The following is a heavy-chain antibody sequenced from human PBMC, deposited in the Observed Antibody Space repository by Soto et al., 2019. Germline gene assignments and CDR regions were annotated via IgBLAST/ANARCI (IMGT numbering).Heavy chain of an antibody. CDR2: IYYSGST. Sequence: SETLSLTCTVSGGSISSGDYYWSWIRQPPGKGLEWIGYIYYSGSTYYNPSLKSRVTISVDTSKNQFSLKLSSVTAADTAVYYCARGAPPEGYYDFWSGYYPPYHFDYWGQGTLVTVSS. CDR3: ARGAPPEGYYDFWSGYYPPYHFDY. D-gene: IGHD3-3*01. CDR1: GGSISSGDYY. V-gene: IGHV4-30-4*01. J-gene: IGHJ4*02.